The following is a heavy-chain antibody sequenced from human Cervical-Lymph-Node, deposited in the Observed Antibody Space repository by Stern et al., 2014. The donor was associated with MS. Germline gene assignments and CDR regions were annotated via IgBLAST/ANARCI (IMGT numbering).Heavy chain of an antibody. Sequence: QVTLKESGPMLVKPTETLTLTCTVSGFSLTNPKMGVSWIRQPPGKALEWLARIFSNDAKSYSTSLKSRLIISKDTSKSQVVLTMTNMDPVDTATYYCARSYTSSWYRQGYYFDYWGQGTLVTVSS. J-gene: IGHJ4*02. D-gene: IGHD6-13*01. CDR1: GFSLTNPKMG. CDR2: IFSNDAK. CDR3: ARSYTSSWYRQGYYFDY. V-gene: IGHV2-26*01.